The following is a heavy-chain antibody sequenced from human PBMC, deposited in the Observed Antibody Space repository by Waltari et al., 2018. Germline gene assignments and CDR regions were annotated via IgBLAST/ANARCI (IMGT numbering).Heavy chain of an antibody. D-gene: IGHD3-16*01. Sequence: EEQLVESGGRLVQSGGSLRLSCAASVFTVRDNYTIWVGQAPGKGLEWVSVIYKDGSTFYAESVKGRFTISREISRNEVSLQMHSVRGDDAGIYYCAREWSNATTWFGGYFDLWGQGTQVIVSS. J-gene: IGHJ4*02. CDR1: VFTVRDNY. CDR3: AREWSNATTWFGGYFDL. V-gene: IGHV3-53*01. CDR2: IYKDGST.